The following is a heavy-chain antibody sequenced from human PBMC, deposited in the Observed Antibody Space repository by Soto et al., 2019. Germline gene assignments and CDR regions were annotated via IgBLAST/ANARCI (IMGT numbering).Heavy chain of an antibody. J-gene: IGHJ4*02. Sequence: GESLKISCKTSGYGFTSYWIGWVRQMPGKGLEWMGMICPDDSDTRYSPSFQGQVTISADKSIYTAYLQWTSLKASDSAMYYCARVRINGGDGYFDYWGQGTLVTVSS. CDR3: ARVRINGGDGYFDY. D-gene: IGHD2-21*02. V-gene: IGHV5-51*01. CDR1: GYGFTSYW. CDR2: ICPDDSDT.